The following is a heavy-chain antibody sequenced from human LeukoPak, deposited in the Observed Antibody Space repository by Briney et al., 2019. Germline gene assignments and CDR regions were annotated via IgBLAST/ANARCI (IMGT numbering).Heavy chain of an antibody. V-gene: IGHV3-23*01. D-gene: IGHD6-13*01. CDR2: ISGSGGST. CDR1: GFTFSSYW. Sequence: GGSLRLSCAASGFTFSSYWMSWVRQAPGKGLEWVSGISGSGGSTFYADSVKGRFTISRDNSKNTLYLQMNSLRAEDTAVYYCAKSAGYYYYMDVWGKGTTVTVSS. CDR3: AKSAGYYYYMDV. J-gene: IGHJ6*03.